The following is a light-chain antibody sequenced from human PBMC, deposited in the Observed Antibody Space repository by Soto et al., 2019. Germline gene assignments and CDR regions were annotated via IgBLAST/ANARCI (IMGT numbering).Light chain of an antibody. CDR2: EVS. CDR1: SSDVGGYNY. CDR3: SSYTSSSTEV. Sequence: QSVLTQPASVSGSPGQSITISCTGTSSDVGGYNYVSWYHQHPGKAPKLLIYEVSNRPSGVSNRFSGSKSGNTASLTISGLQAEDEADYYCSSYTSSSTEVFGTGTKLTVL. J-gene: IGLJ1*01. V-gene: IGLV2-14*01.